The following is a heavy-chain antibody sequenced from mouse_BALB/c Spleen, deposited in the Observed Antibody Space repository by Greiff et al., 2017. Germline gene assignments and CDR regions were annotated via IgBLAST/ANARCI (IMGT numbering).Heavy chain of an antibody. Sequence: VQLQQSGPELMKPGASVKISCKASGYSFTSYYMHWVKQSHGKSLEWIGYIDPFNGGTSYNQKFKGKATLTVDKSSSTAYMHLSSLTSEDSAVYYCARGATDAMDYWGQGTSVTVSS. J-gene: IGHJ4*01. CDR2: IDPFNGGT. CDR3: ARGATDAMDY. D-gene: IGHD3-1*01. V-gene: IGHV1S135*01. CDR1: GYSFTSYY.